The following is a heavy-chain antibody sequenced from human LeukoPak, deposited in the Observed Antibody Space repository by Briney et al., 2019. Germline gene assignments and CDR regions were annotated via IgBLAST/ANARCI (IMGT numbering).Heavy chain of an antibody. D-gene: IGHD6-13*01. CDR2: LHSSGSS. CDR3: ARLKAPASLDF. J-gene: IGHJ4*02. CDR1: GGSINGYF. V-gene: IGHV4-4*07. Sequence: SSETLSLTCIVSGGSINGYFWGWIRQSAWKGLEWIGRLHSSGSSNYNPSLRSRIRMTLDTPRNQFSLKLTSVTAADTAVYYCARLKAPASLDFWGQGALVTVSS.